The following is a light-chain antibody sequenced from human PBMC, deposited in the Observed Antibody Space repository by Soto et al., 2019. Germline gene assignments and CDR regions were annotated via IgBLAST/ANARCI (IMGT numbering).Light chain of an antibody. CDR3: CSSADYNKWM. CDR1: STDIGTYSR. CDR2: DVT. J-gene: IGLJ3*02. V-gene: IGLV2-23*02. Sequence: QSVLTQPASVSGSPGQSITISCTGTSTDIGTYSRVSWYLQYPGKAPKLMIYDVTKRPSGVSNRVSGSRSGSTASLTISGLQAEDEANYYSCSSADYNKWMFGGGTKLTVL.